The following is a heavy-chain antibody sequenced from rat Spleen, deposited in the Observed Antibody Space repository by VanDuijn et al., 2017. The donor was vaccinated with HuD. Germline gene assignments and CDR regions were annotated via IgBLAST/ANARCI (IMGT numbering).Heavy chain of an antibody. Sequence: EVQLVESGGGLVQPGRSLKLSCAASGFTFSDYYMAWVRQAPTKGLEWVATISYDGSSTYYRDSVKGRFTISRDNAKSTLYLQMDSLRSEDTATYYCARGDDFDYWGQGVMVTVSS. CDR2: ISYDGSST. J-gene: IGHJ2*01. V-gene: IGHV5-7*01. CDR3: ARGDDFDY. CDR1: GFTFSDYY.